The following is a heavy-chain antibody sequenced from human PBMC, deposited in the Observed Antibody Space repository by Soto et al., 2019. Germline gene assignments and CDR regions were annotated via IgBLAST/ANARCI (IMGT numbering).Heavy chain of an antibody. Sequence: ASVKVSCKTSGYSFTDYGFDWVRQAPGQGLEWMGWISSYTGGSKHGRNFQGRLTMTTDTSTTTAYMELRSLSADDTAMYYCARDNWNSDLDYYYMDVWGKGTTVTV. CDR1: GYSFTDYG. J-gene: IGHJ6*03. D-gene: IGHD1-7*01. CDR3: ARDNWNSDLDYYYMDV. CDR2: ISSYTGGS. V-gene: IGHV1-18*04.